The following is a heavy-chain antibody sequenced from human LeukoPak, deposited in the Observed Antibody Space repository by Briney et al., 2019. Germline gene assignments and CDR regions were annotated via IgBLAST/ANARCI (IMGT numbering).Heavy chain of an antibody. V-gene: IGHV1-2*02. CDR2: INPNSCGT. D-gene: IGHD6-13*01. CDR1: GYTFTGYY. CDR3: AREDSAGIAAAGTCYYGMDV. Sequence: ASVKVSCKASGYTFTGYYMHWVRQAPGQGLEWMGWINPNSCGTNYAQKFQGRVTMTGDTSISTAYMELSRLRSDDTAVYYCAREDSAGIAAAGTCYYGMDVWGQGTTVTVSS. J-gene: IGHJ6*02.